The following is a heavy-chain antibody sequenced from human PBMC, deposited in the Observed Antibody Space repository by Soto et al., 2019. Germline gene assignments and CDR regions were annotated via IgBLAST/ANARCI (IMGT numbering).Heavy chain of an antibody. CDR3: ARWGQRYSYGYIDY. D-gene: IGHD5-18*01. V-gene: IGHV4-30-2*01. CDR1: GGSISSGGYS. Sequence: PSETLSLTCAVSGGSISSGGYSWSWIRQPPGKGLEWIGNIYNSGSTYYNPSLKRRATISVNRSNNQFSMQLSSVTAAATAVYYCARWGQRYSYGYIDYWGQGTLVTVSS. CDR2: IYNSGST. J-gene: IGHJ4*02.